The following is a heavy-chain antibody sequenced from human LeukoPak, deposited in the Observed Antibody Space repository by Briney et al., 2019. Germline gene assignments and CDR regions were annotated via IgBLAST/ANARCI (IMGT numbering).Heavy chain of an antibody. Sequence: SETLSLTCTVSGGSISSGGYYWSWIRQQPGRGLEWIGYIYYSGSTYYNPPLKRRVTIPVDTSKNQFSLKLSSVTAADTAVYYCARVIPSTVVRHWYFDLWGRGTLVTVSS. J-gene: IGHJ2*01. CDR1: GGSISSGGYY. D-gene: IGHD4-23*01. CDR3: ARVIPSTVVRHWYFDL. V-gene: IGHV4-31*03. CDR2: IYYSGST.